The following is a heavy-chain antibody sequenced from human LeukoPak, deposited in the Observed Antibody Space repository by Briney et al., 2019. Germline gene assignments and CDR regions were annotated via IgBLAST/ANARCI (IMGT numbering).Heavy chain of an antibody. J-gene: IGHJ6*02. Sequence: GASVTVSCKASGYTFTSYYMHWVRQAPGQGLEWMGIINPSGGSTSYAQKFQGRVTMTRDTSTSTVYMELSSLRSEDTAVYYCARTFGSSGYHYYYYGMDVWGQGTTVTVSS. D-gene: IGHD3-22*01. CDR3: ARTFGSSGYHYYYYGMDV. CDR2: INPSGGST. V-gene: IGHV1-46*01. CDR1: GYTFTSYY.